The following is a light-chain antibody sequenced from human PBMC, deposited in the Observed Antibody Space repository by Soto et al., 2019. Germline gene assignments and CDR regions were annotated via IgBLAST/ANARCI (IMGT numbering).Light chain of an antibody. CDR1: QSISNY. CDR3: QQSYTTPRT. J-gene: IGKJ3*01. V-gene: IGKV1-39*01. CDR2: AAS. Sequence: DIQMTQSPSSLSASVGDRVIITCRASQSISNYLNWYQQKPGKAPKFLISAASSLQSGDPSRFSGSGSGTDFTLTISSLQSEDFATYFCQQSYTTPRTFGPGTKVDIK.